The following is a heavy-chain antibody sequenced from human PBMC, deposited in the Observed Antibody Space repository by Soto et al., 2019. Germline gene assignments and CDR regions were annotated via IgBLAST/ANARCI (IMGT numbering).Heavy chain of an antibody. J-gene: IGHJ4*02. D-gene: IGHD2-2*02. V-gene: IGHV4-39*01. CDR2: IYYSGST. Sequence: SETLSLTCTVSGGSISSSSYYWGWIRQPPGKGLEWIGSIYYSGSTYYNPSLKSRVAISVDTSKNQFSLKLSSVTAADTAVYYCARHTTTSCYIDYWGQGTLVTVSS. CDR1: GGSISSSSYY. CDR3: ARHTTTSCYIDY.